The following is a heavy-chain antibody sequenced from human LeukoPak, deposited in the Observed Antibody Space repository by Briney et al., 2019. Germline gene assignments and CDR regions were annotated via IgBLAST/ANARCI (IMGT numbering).Heavy chain of an antibody. J-gene: IGHJ6*02. CDR3: AKVGGGTVTTSYYYYGMDV. Sequence: GGSLRLSCAASGFTFSSYAMHWVRQAPGKGLEWVAVISYDGSNKYYADSVKGRFTISRDNSKNTLYLQMNSLRAEDTAVYYCAKVGGGTVTTSYYYYGMDVWGQGTTVTVSS. CDR1: GFTFSSYA. D-gene: IGHD4-17*01. CDR2: ISYDGSNK. V-gene: IGHV3-30-3*01.